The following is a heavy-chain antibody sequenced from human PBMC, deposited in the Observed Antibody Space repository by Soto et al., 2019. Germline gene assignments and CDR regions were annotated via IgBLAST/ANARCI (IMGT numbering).Heavy chain of an antibody. CDR2: IIPIFGTA. V-gene: IGHV1-69*13. CDR1: GGTFSSYA. CDR3: ARAVQPKQLRANGMDV. D-gene: IGHD6-6*01. J-gene: IGHJ6*02. Sequence: SVKVSCKASGGTFSSYAISWVRQAPGQGLEWMGGIIPIFGTANYAQKFQGRVTITADESTSTAYMELSSLRSEDTAVYYCARAVQPKQLRANGMDVWGQGTTVTVSS.